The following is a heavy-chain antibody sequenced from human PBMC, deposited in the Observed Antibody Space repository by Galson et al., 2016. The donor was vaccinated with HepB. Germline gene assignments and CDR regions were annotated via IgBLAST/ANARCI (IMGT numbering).Heavy chain of an antibody. CDR1: GYTFTAYF. Sequence: SVKVSCKASGYTFTAYFIYWVRQAPGQGLEWMGWINAYNGNTNYAQSFQGRVTMTTDTSTGIAYMELWNLRSDDTALYYCARVLGGYDFYPWGQGTLVTVSS. V-gene: IGHV1-18*04. CDR2: INAYNGNT. J-gene: IGHJ5*02. D-gene: IGHD5-12*01. CDR3: ARVLGGYDFYP.